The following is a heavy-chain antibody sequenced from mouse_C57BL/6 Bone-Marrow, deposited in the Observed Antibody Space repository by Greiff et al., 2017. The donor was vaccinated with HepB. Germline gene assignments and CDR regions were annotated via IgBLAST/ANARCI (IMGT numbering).Heavy chain of an antibody. CDR1: GYTFTSYV. Sequence: EVQLQQSGPELVKPGASVKMSCKASGYTFTSYVMHWVKQTPGQGLEWIGYIYPYNDGTKYNEKFKGKATLTSDKSSSTAYMELSSLTSEDSAVYYCARKGVLDWYFDVWGTGTTVTVSS. CDR2: IYPYNDGT. V-gene: IGHV1-14*01. J-gene: IGHJ1*03. D-gene: IGHD1-1*01. CDR3: ARKGVLDWYFDV.